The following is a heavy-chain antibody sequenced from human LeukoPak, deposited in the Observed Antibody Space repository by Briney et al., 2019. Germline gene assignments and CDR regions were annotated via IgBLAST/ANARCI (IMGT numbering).Heavy chain of an antibody. D-gene: IGHD3-10*01. J-gene: IGHJ4*02. CDR2: IFYSGTT. Sequence: SETLSLTCTVSGGSISGYYWGWIRQPPGKGLEYIGFIFYSGTTNYNPSLKSRVTISVDTSKNQFSLKLSSVTAADTAVYYCASLGSYYGSGTDFDYWGQGTLVTVSS. V-gene: IGHV4-59*08. CDR1: GGSISGYY. CDR3: ASLGSYYGSGTDFDY.